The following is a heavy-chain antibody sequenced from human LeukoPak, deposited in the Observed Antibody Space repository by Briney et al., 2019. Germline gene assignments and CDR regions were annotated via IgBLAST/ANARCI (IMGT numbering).Heavy chain of an antibody. CDR2: ARDRAHSYTT. D-gene: IGHD1-26*01. CDR1: GFTFSDHY. CDR3: ARGTVLVGATRFFEY. J-gene: IGHJ4*02. Sequence: GGSLRLPCAASGFTFSDHYMAWVRQAPGKGLEWVGRARDRAHSYTTEYAASVKGRFTVSRDDSKNSLYLQMNSLKTEDTAVYYCARGTVLVGATRFFEYWGQGTLVTVSS. V-gene: IGHV3-72*01.